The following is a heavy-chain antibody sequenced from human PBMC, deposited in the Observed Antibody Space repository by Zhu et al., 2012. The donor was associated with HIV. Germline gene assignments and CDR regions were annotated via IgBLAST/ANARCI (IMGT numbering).Heavy chain of an antibody. CDR1: GGSFSGYY. CDR3: ARHRGAAGSYYFDY. V-gene: IGHV4-34*01. J-gene: IGHJ4*02. CDR2: INHSGST. D-gene: IGHD6-13*01. Sequence: QVQLQQWGAGLLKPSETLSLTCAVYGGSFSGYYWSWIRQPPGKGLEWIGEINHSGSTNYNPSLKSRVTISVDTSKNQFSLKLSSVTAADTAVYYCARHRGAAGSYYFDYVGPGNPGHRLL.